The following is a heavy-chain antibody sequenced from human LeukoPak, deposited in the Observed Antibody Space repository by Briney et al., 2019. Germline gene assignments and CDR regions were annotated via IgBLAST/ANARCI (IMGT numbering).Heavy chain of an antibody. J-gene: IGHJ6*03. CDR3: ASDSSSWYSHYYYMDV. D-gene: IGHD6-13*01. CDR2: IHYSGST. Sequence: SETLSLTCTVSGGSISSSSYYWGWIRQPPGKGLEWIRSIHYSGSTYYNPSLKSRVTISVDTSKNQFSLKLSSVTAADTAVYYCASDSSSWYSHYYYMDVWGKGTTVTVSS. V-gene: IGHV4-39*07. CDR1: GGSISSSSYY.